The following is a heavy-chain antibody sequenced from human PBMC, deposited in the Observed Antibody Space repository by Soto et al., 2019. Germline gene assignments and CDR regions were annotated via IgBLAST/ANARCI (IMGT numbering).Heavy chain of an antibody. D-gene: IGHD6-19*01. CDR3: AKDPPLGYSSGWYPQPPDY. J-gene: IGHJ4*02. V-gene: IGHV3-23*01. CDR1: GFTFSSYA. Sequence: PGGSLRLSCAASGFTFSSYAMSWVRQAPGKGLEWVSAISGSGGSTYYADSVKGRFTISRDNSKNTLYLQMNSLRAEDTAVYYCAKDPPLGYSSGWYPQPPDYWGQGTLVTVSS. CDR2: ISGSGGST.